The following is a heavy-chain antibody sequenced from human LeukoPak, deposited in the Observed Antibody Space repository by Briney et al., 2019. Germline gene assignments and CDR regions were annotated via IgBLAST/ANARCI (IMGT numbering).Heavy chain of an antibody. V-gene: IGHV4-34*01. CDR1: GGSFSGYY. CDR3: ARGLRKVVRGASFHWFDP. CDR2: INHSGST. Sequence: SETLSLTCAVYGGSFSGYYWSWIRQPPGKGLEWIGEINHSGSTNYNPSLKSRVTISVDTSKNQFSLKLSPVTAADTAVYYCARGLRKVVRGASFHWFDPWGQGTLVTVSS. J-gene: IGHJ5*02. D-gene: IGHD3-10*01.